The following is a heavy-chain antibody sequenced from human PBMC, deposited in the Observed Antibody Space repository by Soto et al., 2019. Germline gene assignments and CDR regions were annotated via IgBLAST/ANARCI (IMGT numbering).Heavy chain of an antibody. CDR1: TRSLSIRGFY. CDR2: IYYSGST. CDR3: ARVNLSSLDY. V-gene: IGHV4-61*08. Sequence: ETLSLTSTLSTRSLSIRGFYWSRLPQTAGKGVEWIGYIYYSGSTNYNPSLKSRVTISVDTSKNQFSLKLSSVTAADTAVYYCARVNLSSLDYWGQGTLVTVSS. D-gene: IGHD2-2*01. J-gene: IGHJ4*02.